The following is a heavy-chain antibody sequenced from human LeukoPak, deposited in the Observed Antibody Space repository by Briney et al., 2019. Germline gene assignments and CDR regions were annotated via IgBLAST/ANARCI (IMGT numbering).Heavy chain of an antibody. CDR3: TRGMLRQPPDY. CDR2: ITSEGISS. D-gene: IGHD3-10*02. V-gene: IGHV3-74*03. J-gene: IGHJ4*02. Sequence: GGSLRLSCTGSTFALRNYWIHWVRQVPGKGLEWISRITSEGISSSYADSVKGRFTISRDNAKKTVYLQMSSLRVEDTAIYYCTRGMLRQPPDYWGQGMLVTVSS. CDR1: TFALRNYW.